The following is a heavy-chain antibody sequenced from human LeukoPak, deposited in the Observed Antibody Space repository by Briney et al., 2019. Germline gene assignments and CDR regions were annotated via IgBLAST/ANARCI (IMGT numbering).Heavy chain of an antibody. CDR3: ARGGDYYDSSGYPL. J-gene: IGHJ1*01. Sequence: GGSLRLTCAASGFTFSDHYMDWVRQAPGKGLERVGRTRNKANSYTTEYAASVKGRFTISRDDSKNSLYLQMNSLKTEDTAVYYCARGGDYYDSSGYPLWGQGTLVTVSS. V-gene: IGHV3-72*01. CDR1: GFTFSDHY. D-gene: IGHD3-22*01. CDR2: TRNKANSYTT.